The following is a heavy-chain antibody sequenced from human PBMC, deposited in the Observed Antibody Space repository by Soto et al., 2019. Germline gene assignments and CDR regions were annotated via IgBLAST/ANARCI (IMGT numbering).Heavy chain of an antibody. V-gene: IGHV1-8*01. D-gene: IGHD4-17*01. CDR3: ARSPGSRIAGQGYGDYRVDYYYYYMDV. J-gene: IGHJ6*03. Sequence: ASVKVSCKASGYTFTSYDINWVRQATGQGLEWMGWMNPNSGNTGYAQKFQGRVTMTRNTSISTAYMELSSLSSEDTAVYYCARSPGSRIAGQGYGDYRVDYYYYYMDVWGKGTTVTVSS. CDR1: GYTFTSYD. CDR2: MNPNSGNT.